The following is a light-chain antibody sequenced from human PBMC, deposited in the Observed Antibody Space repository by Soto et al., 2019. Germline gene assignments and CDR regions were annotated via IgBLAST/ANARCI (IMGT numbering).Light chain of an antibody. V-gene: IGKV1-12*01. CDR3: QQASSFPIT. CDR2: AAS. J-gene: IGKJ4*01. Sequence: DIQMTQSPSSVAASVGDRVTITCRASQGISSWVAWFQQKPGKAPKLLIYAASSLQSGVPSRFSGSGSGPDFTLTISSLQPEDFATYYCQQASSFPITLGGGTKVDIK. CDR1: QGISSW.